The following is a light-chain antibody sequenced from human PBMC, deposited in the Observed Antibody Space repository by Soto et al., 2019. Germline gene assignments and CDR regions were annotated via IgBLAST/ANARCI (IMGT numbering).Light chain of an antibody. Sequence: QSALTQPAAVSGSPGQSITISCTGTSRDVGSYNLVSWYQQHPGKAPKLMIYEGSKRPSGVSNRFSGSKSGNTASLTISGLQAEDEADYYCCSYAGSSRVFGGGTKVTVL. CDR1: SRDVGSYNL. CDR3: CSYAGSSRV. J-gene: IGLJ3*02. CDR2: EGS. V-gene: IGLV2-23*01.